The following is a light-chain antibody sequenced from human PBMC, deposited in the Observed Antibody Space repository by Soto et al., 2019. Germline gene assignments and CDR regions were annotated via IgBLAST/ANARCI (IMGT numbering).Light chain of an antibody. Sequence: DIQMTQSSSTLSGSVGDRVTLTCRASQTISSWLAWYQRKPGKAPKLLIYKASTLKSGVPSRFSGSGSGTEFTLTISSLQPDDFATYYCQHYNSYSEAFGQGTKVDI. V-gene: IGKV1-5*03. J-gene: IGKJ1*01. CDR1: QTISSW. CDR2: KAS. CDR3: QHYNSYSEA.